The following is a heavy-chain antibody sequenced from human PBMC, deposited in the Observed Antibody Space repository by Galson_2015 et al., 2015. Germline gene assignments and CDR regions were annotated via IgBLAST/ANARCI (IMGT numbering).Heavy chain of an antibody. Sequence: SLRLSCAASGFTFSSYSINWVRQAPGKGLEWVSYISKSSDTTYADYVKGRFIIFTDNANNPSYLQKNSLRAEDTAVYYCARVRSSGYYVAYYWGQGTLVAVSS. CDR1: GFTFSSYS. CDR3: ARVRSSGYYVAYY. D-gene: IGHD3-22*01. J-gene: IGHJ4*02. CDR2: ISKSSDTT. V-gene: IGHV3-48*01.